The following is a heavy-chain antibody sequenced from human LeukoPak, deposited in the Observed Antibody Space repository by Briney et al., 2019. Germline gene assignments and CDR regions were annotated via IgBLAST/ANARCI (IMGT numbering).Heavy chain of an antibody. CDR2: IIPILGIA. Sequence: SVKVSRKASGGTFSSYAISWVRQAPGQGLEWMGRIIPILGIANYAQKFQGRVTITADKSTSTAYMELSSLRSEDTAVYYCARVARSSSWNQAEYFQHWGQGTLVTVSS. D-gene: IGHD6-13*01. J-gene: IGHJ1*01. CDR3: ARVARSSSWNQAEYFQH. V-gene: IGHV1-69*04. CDR1: GGTFSSYA.